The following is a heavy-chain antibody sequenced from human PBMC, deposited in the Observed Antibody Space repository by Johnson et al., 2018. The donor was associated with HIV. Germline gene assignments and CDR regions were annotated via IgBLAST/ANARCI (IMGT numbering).Heavy chain of an antibody. CDR3: ARGVGSGWYFEIGDDAFDI. CDR1: GFTFSSYG. V-gene: IGHV3-NL1*01. J-gene: IGHJ3*02. D-gene: IGHD6-19*01. CDR2: LYSGGST. Sequence: QMLLVESGGGVVQPGRSLRLSCAASGFTFSSYGMHWVRQAPGKGLEWVSVLYSGGSTYYADSVKGRLTITRDNSKNTLYLQMNSLRAEDTAVYYCARGVGSGWYFEIGDDAFDIWGQGTMVTVSS.